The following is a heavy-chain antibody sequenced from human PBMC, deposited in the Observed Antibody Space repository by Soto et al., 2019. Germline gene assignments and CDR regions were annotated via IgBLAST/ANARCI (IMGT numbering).Heavy chain of an antibody. D-gene: IGHD3-9*01. CDR3: ARGVTYYDILTGSRAFDY. V-gene: IGHV1-18*01. J-gene: IGHJ4*02. Sequence: ASVKVSCKASGYTFTSYGISWGRQAPGQGLEWMGWISAYNGNTNYAQKLQGRVTMTTDTSTSTAYMELRSLRSDDTAVYYCARGVTYYDILTGSRAFDYWGQGTLVTVSS. CDR1: GYTFTSYG. CDR2: ISAYNGNT.